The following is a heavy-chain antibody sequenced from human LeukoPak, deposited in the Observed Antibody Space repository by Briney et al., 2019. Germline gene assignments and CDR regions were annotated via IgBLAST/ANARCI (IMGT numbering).Heavy chain of an antibody. Sequence: TSETLSLTCAVSGYSISSGYYWGWIRQPPGKGMEWIESIYHSGSTYYNPSLKSRVTISVDTSKNQFSLKLSSVTAADTAVYYCARTDFWSGYYRNFDYWGQGTLVTVSS. CDR1: GYSISSGYY. D-gene: IGHD3-3*01. J-gene: IGHJ4*02. CDR3: ARTDFWSGYYRNFDY. V-gene: IGHV4-38-2*01. CDR2: IYHSGST.